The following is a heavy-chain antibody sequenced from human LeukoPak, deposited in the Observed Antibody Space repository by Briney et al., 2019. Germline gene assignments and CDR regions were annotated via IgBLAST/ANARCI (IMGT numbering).Heavy chain of an antibody. CDR3: ARGRYFDWLLYYFDY. CDR2: IYYSGST. D-gene: IGHD3-9*01. V-gene: IGHV4-59*01. J-gene: IGHJ4*02. CDR1: GGSISSYY. Sequence: PSETLSLTCTVSGGSISSYYWSWIRQPPGKGLEWIGYIYYSGSTNYSPSLKSRVTISVDTSKNQFSLKLSSVTAADTAVYYCARGRYFDWLLYYFDYWGQGTLVTVSS.